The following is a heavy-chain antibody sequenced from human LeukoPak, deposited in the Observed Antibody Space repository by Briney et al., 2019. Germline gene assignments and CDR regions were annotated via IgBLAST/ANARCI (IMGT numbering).Heavy chain of an antibody. CDR2: ITASGGNT. D-gene: IGHD5-18*01. CDR1: GFTFSSYA. V-gene: IGHV3-23*01. CDR3: AKGNGYSYGRYYFDY. Sequence: GGSLRLSCAASGFTFSSYAMGWVRQAPGKGLEWVSAITASGGNTYYADSVKGRFTISRDNSKNTLYLRVNSLRAEDTAVYYCAKGNGYSYGRYYFDYWGQGTLVTVSS. J-gene: IGHJ4*02.